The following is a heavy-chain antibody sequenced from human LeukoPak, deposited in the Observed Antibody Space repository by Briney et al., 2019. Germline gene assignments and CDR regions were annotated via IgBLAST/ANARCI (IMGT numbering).Heavy chain of an antibody. D-gene: IGHD1-26*01. CDR1: GFTFTTYW. Sequence: GGSLRLSCAASGFTFTTYWMSWVRQAPGKGLEWVANINQDGSEKYYVDSMKGRFTISRDNTKNSLFLQMNSLRAEDTAVYYCARDKIVGATTGSYFDLWGRGTLVTVSS. V-gene: IGHV3-7*01. CDR3: ARDKIVGATTGSYFDL. CDR2: INQDGSEK. J-gene: IGHJ2*01.